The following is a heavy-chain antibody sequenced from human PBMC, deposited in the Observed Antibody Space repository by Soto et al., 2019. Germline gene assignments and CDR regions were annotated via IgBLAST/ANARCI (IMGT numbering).Heavy chain of an antibody. CDR1: GFTFSSYA. D-gene: IGHD6-13*01. J-gene: IGHJ3*02. V-gene: IGHV3-23*01. CDR3: AKKGSSRGVALDI. Sequence: EVQLLESGGGLVQPGGSLRLSCAASGFTFSSYAMSWVRQAPGKGLEWVSAISGSGGSTYYADSVKGRFTISRNNSKNTLYLQMTSMRAKDTAVYYFAKKGSSRGVALDIWVQGTTVTVSS. CDR2: ISGSGGST.